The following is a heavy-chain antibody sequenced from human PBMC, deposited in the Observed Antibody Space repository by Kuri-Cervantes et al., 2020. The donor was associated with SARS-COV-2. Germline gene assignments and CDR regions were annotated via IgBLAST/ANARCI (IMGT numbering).Heavy chain of an antibody. CDR3: ARISIWVVAATPFLAYYYYYGMDV. V-gene: IGHV3-30*03. CDR1: GFTFSSYG. Sequence: GESLKISCAASGFTFSSYGMHWVRQAPGKGLEWVAVISYDGSNKYYADSVKGRFTISRDNSKNTLYLQMNSLRAEDTAVYYCARISIWVVAATPFLAYYYYYGMDVWGQGTTVTVSS. D-gene: IGHD2-15*01. J-gene: IGHJ6*02. CDR2: ISYDGSNK.